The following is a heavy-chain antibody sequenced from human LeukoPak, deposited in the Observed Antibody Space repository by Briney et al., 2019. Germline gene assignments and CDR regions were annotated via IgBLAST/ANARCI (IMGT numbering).Heavy chain of an antibody. D-gene: IGHD3-22*01. J-gene: IGHJ4*02. CDR3: ARSAGYYYDSSGYYFDY. CDR2: IYYSGST. Sequence: SETLSLTCTVSGGSISSYYWSWIQQPPGKGLEWIGYIYYSGSTNYNPSLTSRVTISVDTSKNQLSLKLSSVTAADTAVYYCARSAGYYYDSSGYYFDYWGQGTLVTVSS. CDR1: GGSISSYY. V-gene: IGHV4-59*01.